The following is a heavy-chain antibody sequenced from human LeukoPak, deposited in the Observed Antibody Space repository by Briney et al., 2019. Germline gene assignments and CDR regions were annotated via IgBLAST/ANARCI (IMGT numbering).Heavy chain of an antibody. V-gene: IGHV4-38-2*02. CDR2: IYHSGST. J-gene: IGHJ4*02. CDR1: GYSISSNYY. D-gene: IGHD1-26*01. Sequence: NTLETLSLTCTVSGYSISSNYYWGWIRQPPGKGLEWIGSIYHSGSTYYNPSLKSRVTISVDTSKNQFSLKLSSVTAADTAVYYCARLRRVGATPFDYWGQGTLVTVSS. CDR3: ARLRRVGATPFDY.